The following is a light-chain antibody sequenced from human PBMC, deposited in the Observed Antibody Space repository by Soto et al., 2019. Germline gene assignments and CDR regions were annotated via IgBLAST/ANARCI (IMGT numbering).Light chain of an antibody. CDR3: QQSFSTPYT. CDR2: TAS. Sequence: DIQMTQSPSSLSACVGDSVTIPCRASQRINKYLNWYQQRSGRAPRLLIHTASSLHSGVPPRFSGSGSGSDFTLTISSLQPEDFATYFCQQSFSTPYTFGQGTKVHIK. CDR1: QRINKY. V-gene: IGKV1-39*01. J-gene: IGKJ2*01.